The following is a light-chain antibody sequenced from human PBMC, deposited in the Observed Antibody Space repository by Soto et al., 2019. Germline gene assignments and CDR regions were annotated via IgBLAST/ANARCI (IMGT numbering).Light chain of an antibody. CDR1: SSNIGSNT. Sequence: QSVLTQPPSASGTPGQRVTISCSGSSSNIGSNTVNWYQQLPGTAPRLLIYNNYQRPSGVPDRFSGSKSGNTASLTISGLQAEDEATYYCCSYAGSYTVVFGGGTKLTVL. J-gene: IGLJ2*01. CDR2: NNY. V-gene: IGLV1-44*01. CDR3: CSYAGSYTVV.